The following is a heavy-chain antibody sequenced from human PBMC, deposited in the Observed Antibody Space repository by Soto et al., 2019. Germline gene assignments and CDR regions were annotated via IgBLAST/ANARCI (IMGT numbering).Heavy chain of an antibody. Sequence: QVHLVQSGAEVKKPGASVKVSCKASGYTFTSYGITWVRQAPGQGLEWMGWISAHNGNTDYAQKLQGRAIVTRDTSTSSAYMELRSPRSDDADVYYCARGGYGDYGGQGALVTVSS. V-gene: IGHV1-18*01. D-gene: IGHD1-1*01. CDR3: ARGGYGDY. CDR1: GYTFTSYG. CDR2: ISAHNGNT. J-gene: IGHJ4*02.